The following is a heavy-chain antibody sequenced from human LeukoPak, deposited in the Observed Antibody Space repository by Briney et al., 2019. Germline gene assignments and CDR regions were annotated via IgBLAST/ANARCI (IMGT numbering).Heavy chain of an antibody. CDR2: IYNRGST. V-gene: IGHV4-59*02. CDR1: DDSVNTYY. D-gene: IGHD4-11*01. J-gene: IGHJ5*02. CDR3: AMSNTVRRPFFDP. Sequence: KPSETLSLTCIGSDDSVNTYYCSWIRQAPGKGLEWIGYIYNRGSTKYSPSLKSRATISVDTSKNQFSLKLTSVTAADTAVYYCAMSNTVRRPFFDPWGQGTLVTVSS.